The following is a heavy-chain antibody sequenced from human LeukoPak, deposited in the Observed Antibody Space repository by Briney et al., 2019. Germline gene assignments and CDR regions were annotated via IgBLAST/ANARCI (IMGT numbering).Heavy chain of an antibody. CDR2: IYPGDSDT. J-gene: IGHJ5*02. CDR1: GYSFTSYW. CDR3: ARHHDLMEQNWFDP. D-gene: IGHD1/OR15-1a*01. Sequence: GESLKISCKGSGYSFTSYWIGWVRPMPGKGLECMGIIYPGDSDTRYSPSFQGQVTISADKSISTAYLQWSSLKASDTAMYYCARHHDLMEQNWFDPWGQGTLVTVSS. V-gene: IGHV5-51*01.